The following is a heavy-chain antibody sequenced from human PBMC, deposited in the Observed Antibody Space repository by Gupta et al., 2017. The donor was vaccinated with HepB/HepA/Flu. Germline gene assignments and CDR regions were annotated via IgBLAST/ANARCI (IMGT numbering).Heavy chain of an antibody. Sequence: EVQLLESGGGLVQPGGSLRLSCAASGFTFSRYAMSWVRQAPVKGLGWVSAISGSGGSTYYADSVKGRFTISRDNSKNTLYLQMNSLRAEDTAVYYCAKADGVNFWSGYYMRGAYYFDYWGQGTLVTVSA. CDR1: GFTFSRYA. V-gene: IGHV3-23*01. D-gene: IGHD3-3*01. J-gene: IGHJ4*02. CDR3: AKADGVNFWSGYYMRGAYYFDY. CDR2: ISGSGGST.